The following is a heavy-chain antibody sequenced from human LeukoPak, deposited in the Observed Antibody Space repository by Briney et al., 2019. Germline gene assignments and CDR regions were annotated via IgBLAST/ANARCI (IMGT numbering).Heavy chain of an antibody. CDR2: ISGSGGSTNSAMSGSGGST. Sequence: GGSLRLSCVTSGFTFSSYAMSWVRQAPGKGLEWVSSISGSGGSTNSAMSGSGGSTYYADSVKGRFTISRDNSKNTLYLQMNSLRAEDTAVYYCAKGRVWFDYWGQGTLVTVSS. V-gene: IGHV3-23*01. D-gene: IGHD6-13*01. J-gene: IGHJ4*02. CDR3: AKGRVWFDY. CDR1: GFTFSSYA.